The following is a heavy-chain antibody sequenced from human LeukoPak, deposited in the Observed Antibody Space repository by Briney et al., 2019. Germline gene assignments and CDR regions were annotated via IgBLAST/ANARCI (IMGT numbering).Heavy chain of an antibody. CDR2: IIPIFGTA. CDR3: ARGLFPQVPLGSGWRSFDY. V-gene: IGHV1-69*01. D-gene: IGHD6-19*01. J-gene: IGHJ4*02. CDR1: GGTFSSYA. Sequence: GASVKVSCKASGGTFSSYAISWVRQAPGQGLEWMGGIIPIFGTANYAQKFQGRVTITADESTSTAYMELSSLRSEDTAVYYCARGLFPQVPLGSGWRSFDYWGQGTLVTVSS.